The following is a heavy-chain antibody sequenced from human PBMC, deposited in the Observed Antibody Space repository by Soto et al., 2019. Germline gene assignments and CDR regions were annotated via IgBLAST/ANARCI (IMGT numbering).Heavy chain of an antibody. CDR2: ISGTGGST. CDR3: VKGSYLIYTYWYFDP. CDR1: GFTFSSFD. D-gene: IGHD2-2*01. V-gene: IGHV3-23*01. Sequence: EVQVLESGGTLVQPGGSLRLSCAASGFTFSSFDMSWVRKAPGKGLEWVSTISGTGGSTYYADSVKGRFTISRDNSKNTLYLQMIRLRAEDTALYYCVKGSYLIYTYWYFDPWGRGTLVTVSS. J-gene: IGHJ2*01.